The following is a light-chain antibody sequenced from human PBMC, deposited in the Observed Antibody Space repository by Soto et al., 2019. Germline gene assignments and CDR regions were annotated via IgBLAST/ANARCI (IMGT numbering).Light chain of an antibody. CDR3: QQGGT. J-gene: IGKJ3*01. V-gene: IGKV1-9*01. Sequence: DIQLTQSPAFLSASVGDRVTITCRASQGISSYLAWYQQKPGKAPKLLIYAASTLQSGVPSRFSGSGSGTEFTLTMSSLQPEDFATYYCQQGGTFGPGTKVDI. CDR2: AAS. CDR1: QGISSY.